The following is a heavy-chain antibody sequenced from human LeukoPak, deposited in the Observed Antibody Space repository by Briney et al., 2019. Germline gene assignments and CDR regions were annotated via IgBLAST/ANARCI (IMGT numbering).Heavy chain of an antibody. Sequence: GGSLRLSCAASGFTFSSYGMHWVRQAPGKGLEWVAVIWYDGSNKYYADSVKVRFTISRDNSKNTLYLQMNSLRAEDTAVYYCAREPLGFWSGYWFHYYYYMDVWGKGTTVTVSS. CDR2: IWYDGSNK. D-gene: IGHD3-3*01. J-gene: IGHJ6*03. CDR1: GFTFSSYG. V-gene: IGHV3-33*01. CDR3: AREPLGFWSGYWFHYYYYMDV.